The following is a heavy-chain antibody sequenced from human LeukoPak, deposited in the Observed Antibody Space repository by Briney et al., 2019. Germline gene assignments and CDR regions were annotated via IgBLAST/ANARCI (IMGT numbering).Heavy chain of an antibody. D-gene: IGHD3-22*01. J-gene: IGHJ4*02. Sequence: GASLQISSKGSGSSFTSYWIGWARPLPGKGLEWMGIIYPGDSDTKYSPSFQGQVTISADKSISTAYLQWSSLKASDTAMYYCASLSSGYYVYDYWGQGTLVTVSS. V-gene: IGHV5-51*01. CDR1: GSSFTSYW. CDR2: IYPGDSDT. CDR3: ASLSSGYYVYDY.